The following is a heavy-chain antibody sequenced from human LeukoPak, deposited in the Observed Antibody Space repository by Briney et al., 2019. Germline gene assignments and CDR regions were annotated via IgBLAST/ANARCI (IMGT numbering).Heavy chain of an antibody. CDR1: GYTFSSSI. V-gene: IGHV5-51*01. CDR3: ARLPAASAMRGDN. Sequence: LGESLKISCKGSGYTFSSSIIGWVRQMPGKGLEWMGIIYPGDSETRYSPSFQGQVTISADKSISTAYLQWSSLRASDTAMYYCARLPAASAMRGDNWGQGTLVTVSS. D-gene: IGHD2-2*01. J-gene: IGHJ4*02. CDR2: IYPGDSET.